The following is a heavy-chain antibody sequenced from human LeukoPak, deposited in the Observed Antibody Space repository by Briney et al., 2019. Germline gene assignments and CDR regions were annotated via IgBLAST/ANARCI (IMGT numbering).Heavy chain of an antibody. J-gene: IGHJ6*02. Sequence: ASVKVSCKASGSTFTSYGISWVRQAPGQGLEWMGWISAYNGNTNYAQKLQGRVTMTTDTSTSTAYMELRSLRSDDTAVYYCARAPRYYDSSGYYFKNPRDYYYYGMDVWGQGTTVTVSS. V-gene: IGHV1-18*01. CDR2: ISAYNGNT. CDR3: ARAPRYYDSSGYYFKNPRDYYYYGMDV. D-gene: IGHD3-22*01. CDR1: GSTFTSYG.